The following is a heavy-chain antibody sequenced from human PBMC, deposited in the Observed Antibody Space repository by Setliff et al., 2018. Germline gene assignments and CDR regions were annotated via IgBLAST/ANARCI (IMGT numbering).Heavy chain of an antibody. D-gene: IGHD3-3*01. Sequence: GESLKISCAASGFSFSNHNMNWFRQIPGKGLEWVANIKQDGSEKSYVDSVKGRFTISRDNAKNSVYLQMNSLKTEDTAVYYCTTLPRNYDFWSSSYYYYMDVWGKGTTVTVSS. CDR2: IKQDGSEK. J-gene: IGHJ6*03. CDR1: GFSFSNHN. V-gene: IGHV3-7*03. CDR3: TTLPRNYDFWSSSYYYYMDV.